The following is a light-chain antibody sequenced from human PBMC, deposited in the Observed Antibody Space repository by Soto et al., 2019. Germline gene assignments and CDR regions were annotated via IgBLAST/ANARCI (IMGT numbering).Light chain of an antibody. V-gene: IGKV1-5*01. Sequence: DIQMTQSPATLSASVGDRVTITCRASQSISKWLTWYQQKPGKAPKLLIYGASSRATGIPDRFSGRGSGTYFTLTISRLESEDYAVYYCQQYGHSLWTFGQGTKVDIK. CDR3: QQYGHSLWT. J-gene: IGKJ1*01. CDR2: GAS. CDR1: QSISKW.